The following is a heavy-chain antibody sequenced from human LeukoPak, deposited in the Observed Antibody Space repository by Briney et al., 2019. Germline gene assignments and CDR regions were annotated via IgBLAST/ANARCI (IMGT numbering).Heavy chain of an antibody. CDR3: AGEAIPYYYDSSGYYDY. CDR2: INPSDGDR. J-gene: IGHJ4*02. V-gene: IGHV1-46*01. CDR1: GYTFTTYK. Sequence: ASVKVSCKASGYTFTTYKMHWVRQAPGQGLEWVGIINPSDGDRRNAQKFQGRVTMTRDTSTSTVYMELSSLRSEDTAVYYCAGEAIPYYYDSSGYYDYWGQGTLVTVSS. D-gene: IGHD3-22*01.